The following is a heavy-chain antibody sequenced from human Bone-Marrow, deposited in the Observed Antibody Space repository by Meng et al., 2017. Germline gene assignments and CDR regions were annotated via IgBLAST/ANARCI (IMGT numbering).Heavy chain of an antibody. D-gene: IGHD6-13*01. J-gene: IGHJ4*02. Sequence: SCTVSGASVSSGSYYWSWIRQPAGKGLEWIGRVLASGSTNFNPSLKSRVTISVDKSKNHLSLELTSVTAADTAVYYCARTLLAAAGRGFYFDFWGQGMVVTVSS. CDR2: VLASGST. V-gene: IGHV4-61*02. CDR3: ARTLLAAAGRGFYFDF. CDR1: GASVSSGSYY.